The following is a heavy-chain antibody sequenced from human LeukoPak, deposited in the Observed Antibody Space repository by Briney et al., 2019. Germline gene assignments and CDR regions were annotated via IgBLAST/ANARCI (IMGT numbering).Heavy chain of an antibody. CDR1: GSSISSYY. CDR3: ARGLEYSSSSGFGY. V-gene: IGHV4-59*01. D-gene: IGHD6-6*01. CDR2: IYYSGST. J-gene: IGHJ4*02. Sequence: SETLSLTCTVSGSSISSYYWSWIRQPPGKGLEWIGYIYYSGSTNYNPSLKSRVTISVDTSKNQFSLKLSSVTAADTALYYCARGLEYSSSSGFGYSGQRTLVTVSS.